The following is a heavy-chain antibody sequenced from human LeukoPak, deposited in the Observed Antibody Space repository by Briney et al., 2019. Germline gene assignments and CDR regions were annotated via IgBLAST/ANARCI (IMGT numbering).Heavy chain of an antibody. J-gene: IGHJ4*02. CDR3: VKDGSDYDFDQ. D-gene: IGHD4-17*01. V-gene: IGHV3-30*02. CDR2: IRNDGSVK. CDR1: GLTFSSYA. Sequence: GRSLSLSCALSGLTFSSYAMHWVRHPAGGWRGWGAYIRNDGSVKYYADSVKGRFTISSDNSKNTLYVQMNSLRGEDTAVYHCVKDGSDYDFDQWGQGTLVTVSS.